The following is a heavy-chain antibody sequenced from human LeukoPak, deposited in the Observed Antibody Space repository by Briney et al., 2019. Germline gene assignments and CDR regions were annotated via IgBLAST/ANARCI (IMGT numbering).Heavy chain of an antibody. Sequence: SEPLSLTCAVSGGSISSSNWWSWVRQPPGKGLEWLWEIYHSGSTHYNPSLKSRVTISVDKSKNQFSLKLSSVTAADTAVYYCARASDFDYYDSSGYYPCCGAFDIWGQGTMVTVSS. J-gene: IGHJ3*02. CDR3: ARASDFDYYDSSGYYPCCGAFDI. CDR1: GGSISSSNW. V-gene: IGHV4-4*02. D-gene: IGHD3-22*01. CDR2: IYHSGST.